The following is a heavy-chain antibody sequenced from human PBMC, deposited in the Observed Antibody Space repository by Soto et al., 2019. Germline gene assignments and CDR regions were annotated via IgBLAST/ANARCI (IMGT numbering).Heavy chain of an antibody. D-gene: IGHD1-1*01. V-gene: IGHV3-23*01. Sequence: EVQLLESGGGLVQPGGSLRLSCAASGFTFSSYAMSWVRQAPGKGLEWVSAISGSGGSTYYADSVKGRFTISRDNSKNTLYLQMNSLRAEDTAVYYCAKDLVGMVERRIGWFDPWGQGTLVTVSS. J-gene: IGHJ5*02. CDR3: AKDLVGMVERRIGWFDP. CDR1: GFTFSSYA. CDR2: ISGSGGST.